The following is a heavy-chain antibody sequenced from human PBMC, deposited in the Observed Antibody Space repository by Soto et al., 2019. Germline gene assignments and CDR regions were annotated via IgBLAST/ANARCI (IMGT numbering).Heavy chain of an antibody. J-gene: IGHJ4*02. D-gene: IGHD2-15*01. Sequence: SETLSLTCSDSGGSTSSYYWSWIRQPPGKGLEWIGYIYYSGSTDYSPSLKSRVTMSIDTSQNQVSLKLTSVTTADTAVYYCAATPREWGQGTLVTVSS. CDR3: AATPRE. V-gene: IGHV4-59*01. CDR1: GGSTSSYY. CDR2: IYYSGST.